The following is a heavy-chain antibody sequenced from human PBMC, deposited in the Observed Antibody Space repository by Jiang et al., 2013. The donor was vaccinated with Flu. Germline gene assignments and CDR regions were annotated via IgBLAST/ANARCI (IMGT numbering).Heavy chain of an antibody. CDR1: GGSISSSSYY. Sequence: GLVKPSETLSLTCTVSGGSISSSSYYWGWIRQPPGKGLEWIGSIYYSGSTYYNPSLKSRVTISVDTSKNQFSLKLSSVTAADTAVYYCARPNLNSSGWYMRAFDIWGQGTMVTVSS. J-gene: IGHJ3*02. D-gene: IGHD6-19*01. V-gene: IGHV4-39*01. CDR3: ARPNLNSSGWYMRAFDI. CDR2: IYYSGST.